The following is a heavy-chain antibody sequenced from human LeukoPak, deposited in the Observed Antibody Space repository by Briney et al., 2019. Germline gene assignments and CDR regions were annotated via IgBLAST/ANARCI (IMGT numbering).Heavy chain of an antibody. CDR2: IKSKTEGGTT. J-gene: IGHJ4*02. Sequence: GGSLRLSCAASGFTFSNAWMSWVRHAPGRGLEWVGRIKSKTEGGTTDYPSPVKGRFTISRDDSKNTLNLQMYSLKTEETAVYYGTAEAATVDYWGQGTLVTVSS. V-gene: IGHV3-15*01. CDR1: GFTFSNAW. CDR3: TAEAATVDY.